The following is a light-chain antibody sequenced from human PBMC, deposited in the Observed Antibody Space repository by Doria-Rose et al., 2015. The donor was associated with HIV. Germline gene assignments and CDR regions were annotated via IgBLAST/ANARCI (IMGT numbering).Light chain of an antibody. CDR3: HQYNSYPWT. V-gene: IGKV1-5*03. Sequence: LSASVGDRVTISCRPSQSINKWLAWYQQKPRKAPNLLIYEASTLESGVPSRFSGSGSGTEFTLTISSLQADDFATYYCHQYNSYPWTFGQGTKVEIK. CDR2: EAS. J-gene: IGKJ1*01. CDR1: QSINKW.